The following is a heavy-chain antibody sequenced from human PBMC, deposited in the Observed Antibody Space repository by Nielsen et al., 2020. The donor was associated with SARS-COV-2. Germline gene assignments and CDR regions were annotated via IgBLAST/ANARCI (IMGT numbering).Heavy chain of an antibody. V-gene: IGHV1-46*01. CDR2: INPSGGST. CDR1: GYTFSSYY. J-gene: IGHJ4*02. D-gene: IGHD3-22*01. Sequence: ASVKVSCKASGYTFSSYYIHWARQAPGQGLEWMGIINPSGGSTNYAQQFQGRVTMTRDTSTSAVYMELSNLRFEDTAVYYCARARYDSSGHYYGPAHFDLWGQGTLVTVSS. CDR3: ARARYDSSGHYYGPAHFDL.